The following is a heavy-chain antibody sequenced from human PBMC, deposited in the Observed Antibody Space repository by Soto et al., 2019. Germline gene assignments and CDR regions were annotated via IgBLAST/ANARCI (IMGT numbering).Heavy chain of an antibody. CDR2: NNNRADT. CDR3: ARGGSGWKALNWFDP. D-gene: IGHD6-19*01. Sequence: SETLSLTCAVSGASIDNNGYSWTWIRQHPGKGLESIGTNNNRADTYYNPSLKSRLTISLDTSQSHFSLRLNAVTAADTAIYYCARGGSGWKALNWFDPWGQGIMVTVSS. CDR1: GASIDNNGYS. J-gene: IGHJ5*02. V-gene: IGHV4-31*11.